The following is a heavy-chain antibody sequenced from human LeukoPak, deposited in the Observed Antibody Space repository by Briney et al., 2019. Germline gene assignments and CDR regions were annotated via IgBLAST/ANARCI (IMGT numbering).Heavy chain of an antibody. CDR1: GGSISSSNW. D-gene: IGHD2-2*01. Sequence: SGTLSLTCAVSGGSISSSNWWSWVRQPPGKGLEWIGEIYHSGSTNYNPSLKSRVTISVDKSKNQFSLKLSSVTAADTAVYYCARESCTSNKCIKGFDYWGQGTLVTVSS. CDR3: ARESCTSNKCIKGFDY. CDR2: IYHSGST. J-gene: IGHJ4*02. V-gene: IGHV4-4*02.